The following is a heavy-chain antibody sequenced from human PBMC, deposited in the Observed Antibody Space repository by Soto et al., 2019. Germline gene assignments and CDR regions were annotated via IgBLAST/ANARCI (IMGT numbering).Heavy chain of an antibody. CDR2: ISAYNGNT. CDR1: GYTFTSYG. D-gene: IGHD3-9*01. Sequence: QVQLVQSGAEVKKPGASVKVSCKASGYTFTSYGISWVRQAPGQGLEWMGWISAYNGNTNYAQKLQGRVTMTTDTXTSTAYMELRXXRXDXXAVYYCAREGNVLRYFDWLFESSKNEKQYYYGMDVWGQGTTVTVSS. J-gene: IGHJ6*02. V-gene: IGHV1-18*01. CDR3: AREGNVLRYFDWLFESSKNEKQYYYGMDV.